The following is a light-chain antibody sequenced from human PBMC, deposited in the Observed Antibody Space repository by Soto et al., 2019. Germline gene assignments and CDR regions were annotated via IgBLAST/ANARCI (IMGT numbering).Light chain of an antibody. Sequence: EIVMTQSPASLSLSRLEVATPSVMASQSVSSYLAWYQQKPGQAPRLLIYDASNRATGIPDRFSGSGSGTDFTLTISSLEPEDFAFYYCQQRGNWPRTFGQGTKVDIK. CDR1: QSVSSY. J-gene: IGKJ1*01. CDR2: DAS. V-gene: IGKV3-11*01. CDR3: QQRGNWPRT.